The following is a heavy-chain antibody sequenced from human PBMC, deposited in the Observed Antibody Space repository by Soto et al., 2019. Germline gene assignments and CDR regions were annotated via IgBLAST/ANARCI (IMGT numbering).Heavy chain of an antibody. J-gene: IGHJ3*02. CDR3: ARMSWAHYYDSGGAFDI. D-gene: IGHD3-22*01. CDR2: IWYDGSNK. Sequence: PGGSLRLSCAASGFTFSSYGVHWVRQAPGKGLEWVAVIWYDGSNKYYADSVKGRFTISRDNPKNTLYLQMNSLRAEDTAVYYCARMSWAHYYDSGGAFDIWGQGTMVTVSS. CDR1: GFTFSSYG. V-gene: IGHV3-33*01.